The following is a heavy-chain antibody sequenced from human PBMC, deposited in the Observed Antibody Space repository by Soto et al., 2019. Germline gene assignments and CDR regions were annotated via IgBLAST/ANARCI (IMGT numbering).Heavy chain of an antibody. J-gene: IGHJ4*01. V-gene: IGHV3-21*01. Sequence: GGSLRLSCAASGFAFYYYNMNWVRQAPGRGLEWVSSISGSGIDIHFTDSVKGRFTISRDNAKTSLYLQMDSLRPEDTAIYFCAREGVTKYTDYCFDLWGHGALVTVSS. D-gene: IGHD2-8*01. CDR2: ISGSGIDI. CDR3: AREGVTKYTDYCFDL. CDR1: GFAFYYYN.